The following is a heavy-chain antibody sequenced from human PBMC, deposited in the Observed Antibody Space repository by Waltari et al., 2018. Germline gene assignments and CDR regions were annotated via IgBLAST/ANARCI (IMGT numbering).Heavy chain of an antibody. Sequence: EVQLVESGGGLVQPGRSLRLSCAASGFTFDDYAMHWVRQAPGKGLEWVSGIRWNSGSIGYADSVKGRFTISRDNAKNSLYLQMNSLRAEDTALYYCAKAYYDILTGLGYYFDYWGQGTLVTVSS. V-gene: IGHV3-9*01. CDR1: GFTFDDYA. D-gene: IGHD3-9*01. CDR2: IRWNSGSI. J-gene: IGHJ4*02. CDR3: AKAYYDILTGLGYYFDY.